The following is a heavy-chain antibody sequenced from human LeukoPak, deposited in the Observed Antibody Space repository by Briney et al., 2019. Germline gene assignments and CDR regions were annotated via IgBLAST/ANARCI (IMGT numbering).Heavy chain of an antibody. D-gene: IGHD3-10*01. CDR1: GFTFSSYW. CDR2: IKRDGSEK. Sequence: GGSLRLSCAASGFTFSSYWMSWVRQAPGKGLEWVANIKRDGSEKYYVDSVKGRFTISRDNAKNSLYLQMNSLRAEDTAVYYCARVSSKATVRGLITKKNYYYYYMDVWGKGTTVTVSS. CDR3: ARVSSKATVRGLITKKNYYYYYMDV. V-gene: IGHV3-7*01. J-gene: IGHJ6*03.